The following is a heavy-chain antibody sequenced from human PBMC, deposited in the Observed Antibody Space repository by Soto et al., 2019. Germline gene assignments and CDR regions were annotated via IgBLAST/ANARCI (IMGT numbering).Heavy chain of an antibody. CDR1: GSSINSSKH. V-gene: IGHV4-39*02. Sequence: PSETLSLTCSLSGSSINSSKHRAWVRQSPGRGLEWIGTISSGGSTYYNPSLQSRVTTSVDASKNHFALRLISATAADTSTYFCARHIFEGISWYYPLDYWGPGTLVTVSS. J-gene: IGHJ4*02. D-gene: IGHD6-13*01. CDR2: ISSGGST. CDR3: ARHIFEGISWYYPLDY.